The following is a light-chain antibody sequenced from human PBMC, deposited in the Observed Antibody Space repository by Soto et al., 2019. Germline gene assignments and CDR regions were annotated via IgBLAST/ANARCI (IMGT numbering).Light chain of an antibody. V-gene: IGKV1-5*03. CDR2: TAS. J-gene: IGKJ5*01. Sequence: DIQMTQSPSTLSASVGDRVTNTCRASQSIDDWLAWYQQKPGKAPKLLIYTASSLQSGVPSRFSGSGSGTEFTLTISSLQPDDFATYYCQQYHRFITFGQGTRLEIK. CDR1: QSIDDW. CDR3: QQYHRFIT.